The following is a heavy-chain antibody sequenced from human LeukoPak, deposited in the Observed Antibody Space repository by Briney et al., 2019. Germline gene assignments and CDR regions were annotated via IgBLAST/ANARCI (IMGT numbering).Heavy chain of an antibody. Sequence: PGESLQISCKGSGYSFSNHWIGWVRQMPGKGLEWMGVIYPGDSDTRYSPSFQGQVTMSVDKSIDTAFLQWSSLKASDSAIYYCARELFGSYGQLLSFDRWGPGTQVTV. CDR3: ARELFGSYGQLLSFDR. D-gene: IGHD3-16*01. CDR2: IYPGDSDT. J-gene: IGHJ4*02. V-gene: IGHV5-51*01. CDR1: GYSFSNHW.